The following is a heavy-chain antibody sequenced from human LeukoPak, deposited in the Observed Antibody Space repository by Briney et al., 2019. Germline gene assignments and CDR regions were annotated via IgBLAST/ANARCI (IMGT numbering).Heavy chain of an antibody. CDR2: MYHSGST. D-gene: IGHD3-10*01. Sequence: TSETLSLTCAVYGGSFSGHYWSWIRQHPGKGLEWIGYMYHSGSTYYNPSLKSRVTISVDTSKNQFSLKLTSVTAADTAVYYCARVAYYGSGTYYFDYWGQGALVTVSS. CDR3: ARVAYYGSGTYYFDY. V-gene: IGHV4-34*09. CDR1: GGSFSGHY. J-gene: IGHJ4*02.